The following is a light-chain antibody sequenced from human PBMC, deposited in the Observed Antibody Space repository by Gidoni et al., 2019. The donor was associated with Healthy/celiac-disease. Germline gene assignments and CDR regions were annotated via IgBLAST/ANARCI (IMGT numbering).Light chain of an antibody. CDR1: QSVSSSY. CDR3: QQYGSSP. Sequence: EIVLTQSPGTQSLSQGERATLSCRASQSVSSSYLAWYQQQPGQAPRLLIYGASSRSTGIPDRFSGSGSGTDFTLTISRLEPEDFAVYYCQQYGSSPFGQGTKVEIK. CDR2: GAS. J-gene: IGKJ1*01. V-gene: IGKV3-20*01.